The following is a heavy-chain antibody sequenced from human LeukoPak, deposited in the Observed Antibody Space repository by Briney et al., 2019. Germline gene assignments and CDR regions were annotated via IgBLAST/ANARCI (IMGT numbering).Heavy chain of an antibody. D-gene: IGHD3-10*01. CDR2: LSFDGSDK. V-gene: IGHV3-30-3*01. J-gene: IGHJ4*02. CDR3: GRGSVGFGELNY. Sequence: GGSLRLSCAGSGFTFSTYSMHWVRQAPGKGLEWVAGLSFDGSDKHFADSVKGRFTLSRDNSKNTLYLQMNSLRIEDTAVYYCGRGSVGFGELNYWGQGTLVTVSS. CDR1: GFTFSTYS.